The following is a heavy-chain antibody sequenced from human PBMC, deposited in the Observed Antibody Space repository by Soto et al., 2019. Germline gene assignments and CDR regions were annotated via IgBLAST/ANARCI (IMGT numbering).Heavy chain of an antibody. J-gene: IGHJ4*02. CDR2: INGGNGHT. D-gene: IGHD2-21*02. V-gene: IGHV1-3*01. Sequence: QVPLVQSGAEVKKPGTSVKVFCKASGYTFTNFAIHWVRQAPGQRLEWMGWINGGNGHTKYSQKFQGRVAITRDTSASAAYMELSSLRSEDMGVYYCARQKDPYCGGDCYSPVDYWGQGTLVTVSS. CDR1: GYTFTNFA. CDR3: ARQKDPYCGGDCYSPVDY.